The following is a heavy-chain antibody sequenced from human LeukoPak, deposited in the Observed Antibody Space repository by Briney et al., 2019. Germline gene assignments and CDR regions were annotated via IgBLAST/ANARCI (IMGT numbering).Heavy chain of an antibody. Sequence: GGSLRLSCAASGFTFRSYGMSSVRQAPGKGLEWVSSLSGSGGSTYYADSVKGRFTISRDNSKNTLFLHMNSLRAEDTAVYYCAKALGGYDFDYWGQGTLVTVSS. CDR3: AKALGGYDFDY. CDR2: LSGSGGST. V-gene: IGHV3-23*01. CDR1: GFTFRSYG. D-gene: IGHD3-16*01. J-gene: IGHJ4*02.